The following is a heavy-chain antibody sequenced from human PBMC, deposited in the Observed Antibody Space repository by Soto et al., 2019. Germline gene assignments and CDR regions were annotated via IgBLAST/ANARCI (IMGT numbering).Heavy chain of an antibody. CDR3: ARWSYGSNWFEP. J-gene: IGHJ5*01. V-gene: IGHV4-59*01. CDR2: IYYSGST. Sequence: PSETLSLTCTVSGGSISSYYWSWIRQPPGKGLEWIGYIYYSGSTNYNPSLKSRVTISVDTSKNQFSLKLSSVTAADTAVYYCARWSYGSNWFEPWGQGTLVTVAS. D-gene: IGHD4-17*01. CDR1: GGSISSYY.